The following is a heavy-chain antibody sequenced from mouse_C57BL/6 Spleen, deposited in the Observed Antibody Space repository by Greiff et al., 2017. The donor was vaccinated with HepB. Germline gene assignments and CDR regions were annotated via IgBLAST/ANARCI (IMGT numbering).Heavy chain of an antibody. CDR1: GFTFSDYG. D-gene: IGHD1-1*01. CDR3: AIGGYYGSSPYAMDY. V-gene: IGHV5-17*01. CDR2: ISSGSSTI. J-gene: IGHJ4*01. Sequence: EVKLVESGGGLVKPGGSLKLSCAASGFTFSDYGMHWVRQAPEKGLEWVAYISSGSSTIYYADTVKGRFTISRDNAKNTLFLQMSSLRSEDTGMYYCAIGGYYGSSPYAMDYWGQGTSVTVAS.